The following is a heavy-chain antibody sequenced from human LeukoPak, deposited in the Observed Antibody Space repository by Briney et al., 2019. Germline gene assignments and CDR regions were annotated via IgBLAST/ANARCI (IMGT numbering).Heavy chain of an antibody. CDR3: ANGYYYGSGSYYKEAFDI. CDR2: ISYDGSNK. J-gene: IGHJ3*02. V-gene: IGHV3-30*04. D-gene: IGHD3-10*01. CDR1: GFNFSAYA. Sequence: GRSLRLSCAVSGFNFSAYAMHWVRQAPGKGLEWVVVISYDGSNKYYADSVKGRFTISRDNSKNTLYLQMNSLRAEDTAVHYCANGYYYGSGSYYKEAFDIWGQGTMVTVSS.